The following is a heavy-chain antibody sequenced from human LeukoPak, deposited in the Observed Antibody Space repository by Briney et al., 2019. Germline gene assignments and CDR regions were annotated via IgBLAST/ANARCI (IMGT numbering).Heavy chain of an antibody. D-gene: IGHD2-15*01. CDR1: GFTFSSYE. J-gene: IGHJ5*02. V-gene: IGHV3-48*03. CDR2: ISSSGSTI. CDR3: KSGYCSGGSCPKWFDP. Sequence: PGGSLRLSCAASGFTFSSYEMNWVRQAPGKGLEWVSYISSSGSTIYYADSVKGRFTISRDNAKNSLYLQMNSLRAEDTAVYYCKSGYCSGGSCPKWFDPWGQGTLVTVSS.